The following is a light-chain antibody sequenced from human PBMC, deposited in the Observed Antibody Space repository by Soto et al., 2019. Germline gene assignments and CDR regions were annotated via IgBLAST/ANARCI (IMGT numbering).Light chain of an antibody. V-gene: IGKV3D-15*01. CDR2: GAS. Sequence: VITQSPATLAVSPGARATLSCRASQSVTTNVACYQQIPGQAPRLLIYGASTRANGIPARFSGSGSGTELTLTISSLQSEDSAVYDCQQYNNWPPITFGQGTRLEIK. CDR3: QQYNNWPPIT. J-gene: IGKJ5*01. CDR1: QSVTTN.